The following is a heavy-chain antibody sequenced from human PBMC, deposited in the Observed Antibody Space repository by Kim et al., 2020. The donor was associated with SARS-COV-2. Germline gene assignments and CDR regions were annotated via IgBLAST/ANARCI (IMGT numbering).Heavy chain of an antibody. CDR1: GYTFTSYG. Sequence: ASVKVSCKASGYTFTSYGISWVRQAPGQGLEWMGWISAYNGNTNYAQKLQGRVTMTTDTSTSTAYMELRSLRSDDTAVYYCARYYDILTGPQEAFDYWGQGTLVTVSS. V-gene: IGHV1-18*01. J-gene: IGHJ4*02. CDR2: ISAYNGNT. CDR3: ARYYDILTGPQEAFDY. D-gene: IGHD3-9*01.